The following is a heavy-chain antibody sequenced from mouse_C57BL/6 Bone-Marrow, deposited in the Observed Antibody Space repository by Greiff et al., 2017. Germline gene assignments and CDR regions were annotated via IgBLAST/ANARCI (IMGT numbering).Heavy chain of an antibody. CDR1: GYTFTDYY. Sequence: VHVKQSGPVLVKPGASVKMSCKASGYTFTDYYMNWVKQSHGKSLEWIGVINPYNGGTSYNQKFKGKATLTVDKSSSTAYMELNSLTSEDSSVYYCAQSPYYYGSSYDWYFDVWCTGTTVTVSS. V-gene: IGHV1-19*01. CDR3: AQSPYYYGSSYDWYFDV. D-gene: IGHD1-1*01. CDR2: INPYNGGT. J-gene: IGHJ1*03.